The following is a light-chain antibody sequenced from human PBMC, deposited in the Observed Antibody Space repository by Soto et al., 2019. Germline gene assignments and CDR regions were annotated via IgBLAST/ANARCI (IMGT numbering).Light chain of an antibody. CDR3: SSYTSRSTLGV. J-gene: IGLJ2*01. Sequence: QCALTQPASVSGSPGQSITISCTGTNGDIGGYNYVSWYQQHPGKAPKLMIYDVSNRPSGVSYRFSGSKSGNTASLTISGLQAEDEADYYCSSYTSRSTLGVFGGGTKLTVL. CDR1: NGDIGGYNY. V-gene: IGLV2-14*03. CDR2: DVS.